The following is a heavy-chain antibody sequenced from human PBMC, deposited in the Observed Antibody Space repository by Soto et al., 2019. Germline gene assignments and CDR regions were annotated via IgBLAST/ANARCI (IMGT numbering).Heavy chain of an antibody. J-gene: IGHJ2*01. CDR3: ARPPNYCSGGSCYSRYWYFDL. CDR1: GGTFSSYA. CDR2: IIPIFGTA. D-gene: IGHD2-15*01. Sequence: VKVSCKASGGTFSSYAISWVRQAPGQGLEWMGGIIPIFGTANYAQKFQGRVTITADESTSTAYMELSSLRSEDTAVYYCARPPNYCSGGSCYSRYWYFDLWGRGTLVTVSS. V-gene: IGHV1-69*01.